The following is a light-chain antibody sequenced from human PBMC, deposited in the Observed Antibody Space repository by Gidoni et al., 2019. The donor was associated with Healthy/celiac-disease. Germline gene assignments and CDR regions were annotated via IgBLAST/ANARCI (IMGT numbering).Light chain of an antibody. V-gene: IGKV3-11*01. J-gene: IGKJ1*01. CDR2: DAS. CDR3: QQRSNWPPWT. CDR1: QSVSSS. Sequence: EIVLTQSPATLPWSPGERATLSCRASQSVSSSLAWYQQKPGQAPRLLIYDASNRATGIPARFSGSGSGTDFTLTISSLEPEDFAVYYCQQRSNWPPWTFGQGTKVEIK.